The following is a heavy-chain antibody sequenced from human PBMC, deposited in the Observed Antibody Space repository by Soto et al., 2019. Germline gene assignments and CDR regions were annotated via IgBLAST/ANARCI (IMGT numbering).Heavy chain of an antibody. J-gene: IGHJ6*02. CDR1: GFTVSSNY. Sequence: LRLSCAVSGFTVSSNYMSWVRQAPGKGLEWVSVIYSGGSTYYSDSVKGRFTISRDNSKNTLYLQMNSLRAEDTAVYYCVRDLVGSGWLYYYGMDVWGPGTTVTVSS. V-gene: IGHV3-53*01. D-gene: IGHD6-19*01. CDR3: VRDLVGSGWLYYYGMDV. CDR2: IYSGGST.